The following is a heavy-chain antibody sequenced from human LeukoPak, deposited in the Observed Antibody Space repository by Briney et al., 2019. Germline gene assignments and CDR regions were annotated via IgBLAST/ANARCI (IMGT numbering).Heavy chain of an antibody. D-gene: IGHD3-10*01. CDR3: ASQAMVRGVIYDY. Sequence: SETLSLTCTVSGGSISSYYWSWTRQPAGKGLEWIGRICTSGSTNYNPSLKSRVTMSVDTSKNQFSLKLSSVTAADTAVYYCASQAMVRGVIYDYWGQGTLVTVSS. CDR2: ICTSGST. J-gene: IGHJ4*02. V-gene: IGHV4-4*07. CDR1: GGSISSYY.